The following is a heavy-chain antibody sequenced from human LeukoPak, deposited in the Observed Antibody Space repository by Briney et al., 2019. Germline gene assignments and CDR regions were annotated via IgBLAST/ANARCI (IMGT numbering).Heavy chain of an antibody. Sequence: ASVKVSCKASGYTFTGYYMHWVRQAPGQGLEWMGWISAYNGNTNYAQKLQGRVTMTTDTSTSTAYMELRSLRSDDTAVYYCARSYGGAPRPLIDYWGQGTLVTVSS. CDR1: GYTFTGYY. V-gene: IGHV1-18*04. D-gene: IGHD3-10*01. CDR2: ISAYNGNT. CDR3: ARSYGGAPRPLIDY. J-gene: IGHJ4*02.